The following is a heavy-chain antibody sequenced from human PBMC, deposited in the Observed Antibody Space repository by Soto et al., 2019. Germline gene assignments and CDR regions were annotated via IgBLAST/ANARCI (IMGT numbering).Heavy chain of an antibody. CDR3: AKASSTYYDFWSGHSQSAYYYGMDV. V-gene: IGHV4-59*06. J-gene: IGHJ6*02. Sequence: PSETLSLTCTVSGGSISGYYWSWIRQHPGKGLEWIGYIYYSGSTYYNPSLKSRVTISVDTSKNQFSLKLSSVTAADTAVYYCAKASSTYYDFWSGHSQSAYYYGMDVWGQGTTVTVSS. CDR2: IYYSGST. D-gene: IGHD3-3*01. CDR1: GGSISGYY.